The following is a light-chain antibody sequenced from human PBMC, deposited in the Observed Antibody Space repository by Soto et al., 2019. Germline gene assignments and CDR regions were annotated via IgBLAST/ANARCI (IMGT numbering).Light chain of an antibody. CDR3: QKYTRAPFT. J-gene: IGKJ3*01. CDR1: QGIDTY. Sequence: DIQMTQSPSSLSASVGDRVTITCRASQGIDTYLAWYQQKPGQVPKLLIYAASTFQSGVPSRFSGSGSGTDFTLTLSSLQPEDVATYFCQKYTRAPFTFGPGTKVDIK. CDR2: AAS. V-gene: IGKV1-27*01.